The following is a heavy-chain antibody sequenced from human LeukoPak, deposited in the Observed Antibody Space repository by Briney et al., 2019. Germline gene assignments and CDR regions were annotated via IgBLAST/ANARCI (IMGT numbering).Heavy chain of an antibody. Sequence: ASVKVSCKASGYTFTSYDINWVRQATGQGLEWMGWMNPNSGNTGYAQKFQGRVTMTTDTSTSTAYVELRSLRSDDTAVYYCARDRGAGFGLDWFDPWGQGTLVTVSS. V-gene: IGHV1-8*01. CDR3: ARDRGAGFGLDWFDP. J-gene: IGHJ5*02. D-gene: IGHD3-10*01. CDR1: GYTFTSYD. CDR2: MNPNSGNT.